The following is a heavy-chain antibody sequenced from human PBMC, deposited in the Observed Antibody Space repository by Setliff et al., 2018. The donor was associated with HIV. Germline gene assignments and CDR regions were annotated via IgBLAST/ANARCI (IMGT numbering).Heavy chain of an antibody. V-gene: IGHV3-48*01. CDR3: ARGTQGSGKTPYDY. Sequence: GGSLRLSCAASGFTFSTYDTVWVRQAPGKGLEWISFVSSSSGTFYYADSVKGRFTISRDNSKNSLYLQMNSLRFEDTAAYYCARGTQGSGKTPYDYWGQGTLVTVSS. CDR1: GFTFSTYD. D-gene: IGHD3-10*01. CDR2: VSSSSGTF. J-gene: IGHJ4*02.